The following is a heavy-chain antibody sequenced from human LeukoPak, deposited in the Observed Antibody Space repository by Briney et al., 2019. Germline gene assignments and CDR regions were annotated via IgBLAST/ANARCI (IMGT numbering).Heavy chain of an antibody. J-gene: IGHJ4*02. Sequence: PGGALRLSCAASGFTVSSKYMSWVRQTPGEGLQCGALIYSSVDAYTPASVKCRFTISSDDSEKTLYLQMDSLRADDTAVYYCATGYYYASGSYGYLDYWGQGTLVTVSS. CDR2: IYSSVDA. D-gene: IGHD3-10*01. CDR1: GFTVSSKY. CDR3: ATGYYYASGSYGYLDY. V-gene: IGHV3-53*01.